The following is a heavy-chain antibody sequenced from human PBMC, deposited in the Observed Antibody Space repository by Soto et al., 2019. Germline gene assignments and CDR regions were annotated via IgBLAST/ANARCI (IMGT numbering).Heavy chain of an antibody. V-gene: IGHV1-46*01. CDR3: ARGDGRGSSGFYYYYGMDV. D-gene: IGHD6-25*01. Sequence: QVQLVQSGAEVKKPGASVKVSCKASGFTFTNYFFHWVRQAPRQGLEWMGIISPYEGSTNYVQSLQGRVTMTSDTSTSTVYMELSSLRSEDTAVYYCARGDGRGSSGFYYYYGMDVWGHGTTVTVSS. CDR1: GFTFTNYF. CDR2: ISPYEGST. J-gene: IGHJ6*02.